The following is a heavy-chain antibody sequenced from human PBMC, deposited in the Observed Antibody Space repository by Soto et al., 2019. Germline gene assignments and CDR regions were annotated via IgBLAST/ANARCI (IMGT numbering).Heavy chain of an antibody. CDR3: ARRRGSGSYKWGGPGWFDP. Sequence: QVQLVESGGGVVQPGRSLRLSCAASGFTFSSYAMHWVRQAPGKGLEWVAVISYDGSNKYYADSVKGRFTISRDNSKNTLYLQMNSLRAEDTAVYYCARRRGSGSYKWGGPGWFDPWGQGTLVTVSS. CDR1: GFTFSSYA. J-gene: IGHJ5*02. V-gene: IGHV3-30-3*01. CDR2: ISYDGSNK. D-gene: IGHD3-10*01.